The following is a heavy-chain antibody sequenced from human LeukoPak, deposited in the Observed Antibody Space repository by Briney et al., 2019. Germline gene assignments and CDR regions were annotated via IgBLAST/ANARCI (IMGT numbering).Heavy chain of an antibody. Sequence: SETLSLTCTVSGGSFSSGSYYWSWFRQPPGKGLEWIGYIYYSGSPNYNPSLKSRVTISVDTSKSQFSLKLSSVTAADTAVYYCARDRTGYCSGGSCYTAQGFDPWGQGTLVTVSS. V-gene: IGHV4-61*01. J-gene: IGHJ5*02. CDR1: GGSFSSGSYY. D-gene: IGHD2-15*01. CDR3: ARDRTGYCSGGSCYTAQGFDP. CDR2: IYYSGSP.